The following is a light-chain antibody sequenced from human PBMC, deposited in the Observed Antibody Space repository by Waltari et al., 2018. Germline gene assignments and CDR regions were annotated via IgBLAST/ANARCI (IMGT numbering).Light chain of an antibody. CDR2: DVS. V-gene: IGKV3-11*01. CDR3: QQRDSWPRT. Sequence: ELVLTQSPATLSLSPGDRAAPAGRASQSVTTELAWYQQKPGQAPRLLIYDVSNRATGVPARFSGSGSGTDFTLTISSLDPEDFAVYYCQQRDSWPRTFGGGTKVEFK. J-gene: IGKJ4*01. CDR1: QSVTTE.